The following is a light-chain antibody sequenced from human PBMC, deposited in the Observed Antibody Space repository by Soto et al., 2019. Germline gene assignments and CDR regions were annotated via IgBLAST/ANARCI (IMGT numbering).Light chain of an antibody. CDR2: AAS. V-gene: IGKV1-39*01. CDR3: QQGYIAPFT. J-gene: IGKJ3*01. Sequence: DIQMTQSPSSLSASVGDRVTISCRASQRISSFVHWYQHKPGTAPKLVIYAASTLATGVPSRFSGSASGTDSTLTITNLQPGDFATYFCQQGYIAPFTFGPGTKVDL. CDR1: QRISSF.